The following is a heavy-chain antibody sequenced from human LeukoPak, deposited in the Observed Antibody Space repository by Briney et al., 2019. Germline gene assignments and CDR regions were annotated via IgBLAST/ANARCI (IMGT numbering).Heavy chain of an antibody. D-gene: IGHD3-22*01. V-gene: IGHV4-4*07. CDR1: GGSISSYY. CDR2: IYTSGST. J-gene: IGHJ4*02. CDR3: ARDRYYDSSGYVMHYFDY. Sequence: PSGTLSLTCTVSGGSISSYYWSWIRQPAGKGLEWIGRIYTSGSTNYNPSLKSRVTMSVDTSKNQFSLKLSSVTAADTAVYYCARDRYYDSSGYVMHYFDYWGQGTLVTVSS.